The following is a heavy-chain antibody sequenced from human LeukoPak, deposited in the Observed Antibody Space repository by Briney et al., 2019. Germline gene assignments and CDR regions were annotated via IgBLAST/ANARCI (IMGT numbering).Heavy chain of an antibody. CDR2: ISGSGGST. D-gene: IGHD5-18*01. Sequence: GGSLRLSCAASGFTFSSYAMSWVRQAPGKGLEWVSAISGSGGSTYSADSVRGRFTISRDYSKNTLYQQMNSLRGDDTAVYYCAKDGTWIRLWFGLWGQGTLVTVSS. CDR1: GFTFSSYA. J-gene: IGHJ5*01. CDR3: AKDGTWIRLWFGL. V-gene: IGHV3-23*01.